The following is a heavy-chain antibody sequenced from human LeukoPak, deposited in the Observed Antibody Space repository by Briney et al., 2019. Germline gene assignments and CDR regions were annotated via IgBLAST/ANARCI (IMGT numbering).Heavy chain of an antibody. CDR1: GGTFSSYA. D-gene: IGHD6-13*01. CDR2: IIPILGIA. J-gene: IGHJ4*02. CDR3: ARVSVRQQLDY. Sequence: ASVKVSCKASGGTFSSYAISWVRQAPGQGLEWMGRIIPILGIANYAQKFQGRVTITADKSTSTAYMELSSLRSEDTAVYYCARVSVRQQLDYWGQGTLVTVSS. V-gene: IGHV1-69*04.